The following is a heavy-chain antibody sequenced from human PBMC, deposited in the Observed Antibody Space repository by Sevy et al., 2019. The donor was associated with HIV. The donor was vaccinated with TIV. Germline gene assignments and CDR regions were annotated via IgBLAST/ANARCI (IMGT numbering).Heavy chain of an antibody. CDR2: INTDGSVT. J-gene: IGHJ4*02. D-gene: IGHD7-27*01. CDR1: EFTFSTYW. Sequence: GGSLRLSCTSPEFTFSTYWMHWVRQVPGKGLVWVSHINTDGSVTHYADSVKGRFTIYRDNVKSTVYLQMNSLRVEDTDGYYCARALGNWGGLWGRGTLVTVSS. CDR3: ARALGNWGGL. V-gene: IGHV3-74*01.